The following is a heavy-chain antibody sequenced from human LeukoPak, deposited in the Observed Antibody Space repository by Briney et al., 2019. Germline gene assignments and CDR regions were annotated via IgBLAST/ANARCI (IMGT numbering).Heavy chain of an antibody. J-gene: IGHJ6*02. CDR3: ATINYNFWSRNMEV. CDR2: ISVYNGNA. CDR1: GYTFTSYG. D-gene: IGHD3-3*01. V-gene: IGHV1-18*01. Sequence: ASVKVSCKASGYTFTSYGISWVRQAPGQGLEWMGWISVYNGNANYVQKFQGRATMTTDTSTSTAYLELRNLRSDDTALYYCATINYNFWSRNMEVWGQGTTVIVSS.